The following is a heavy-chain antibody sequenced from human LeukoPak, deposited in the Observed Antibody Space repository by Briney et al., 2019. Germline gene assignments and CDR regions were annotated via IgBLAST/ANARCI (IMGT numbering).Heavy chain of an antibody. J-gene: IGHJ4*01. D-gene: IGHD2-15*01. V-gene: IGHV1-46*01. CDR3: ARDGVTAPYDY. Sequence: ASVRVSFKASGYTFTRYYMQWVRQAPGQRVEWRGIINPSGGSTSYAQKFQRRVTMTTDMSTSTVYMELSSLRSEDTAVYYCARDGVTAPYDYSGHGTLVTVSS. CDR2: INPSGGST. CDR1: GYTFTRYY.